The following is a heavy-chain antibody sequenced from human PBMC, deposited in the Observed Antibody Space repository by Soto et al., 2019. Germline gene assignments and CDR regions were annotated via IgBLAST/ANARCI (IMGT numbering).Heavy chain of an antibody. D-gene: IGHD6-19*01. CDR3: AKGGIAVAGTGYYYGMDV. Sequence: QVQLVESGGGVVQPGRSLRLSCAASGFTFSSYGMHWVRQAPGKGLEWVAVISYDGSNKYYADSVKGRFTISRDNSKNTLYLQMNSLRAEDTAVYYCAKGGIAVAGTGYYYGMDVWGQGTTVTVSS. CDR1: GFTFSSYG. V-gene: IGHV3-30*18. J-gene: IGHJ6*02. CDR2: ISYDGSNK.